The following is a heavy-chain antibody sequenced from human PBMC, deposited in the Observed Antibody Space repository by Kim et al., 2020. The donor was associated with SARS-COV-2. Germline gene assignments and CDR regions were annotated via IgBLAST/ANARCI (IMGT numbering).Heavy chain of an antibody. CDR2: ISGSGGST. Sequence: GGSLRLSCAASGFTFSSYAMSWVRQAPGKGLEWLSAISGSGGSTYYADSVKGRFTISRDNSKNTLYLQMNSLRAEDTAVYYCAKSYYYDSSGYYDPYYYYYGMDVWGQGTTVTVSS. V-gene: IGHV3-23*01. CDR3: AKSYYYDSSGYYDPYYYYYGMDV. CDR1: GFTFSSYA. D-gene: IGHD3-22*01. J-gene: IGHJ6*02.